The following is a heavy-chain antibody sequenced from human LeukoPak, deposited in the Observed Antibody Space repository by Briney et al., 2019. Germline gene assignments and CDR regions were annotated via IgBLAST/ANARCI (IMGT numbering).Heavy chain of an antibody. Sequence: PGGSLRLSCTASGFTFSSFAMHWVRQAPGKGLEWVAVISLNGGDTNYAGSVKGRFTISSDNSKNTLYLQMNSLRAEDTAVYYCARDPTTRSNRAQFYSDYWGQGTLVIVSS. CDR3: ARDPTTRSNRAQFYSDY. CDR2: ISLNGGDT. J-gene: IGHJ4*02. CDR1: GFTFSSFA. V-gene: IGHV3-30*04. D-gene: IGHD4-17*01.